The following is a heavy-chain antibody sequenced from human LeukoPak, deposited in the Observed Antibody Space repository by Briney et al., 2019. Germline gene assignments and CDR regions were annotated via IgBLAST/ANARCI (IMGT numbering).Heavy chain of an antibody. D-gene: IGHD3-22*01. Sequence: GGSLILSCAVSGFTFSGYGMNWVRQAPGKGLEWVSSISTSSSYIYYADSVRGRFTISRDNAKNSLYLQMNSLRTEGTAVYYCAATYYYDGSGDYWGQGTLVTVSS. CDR3: AATYYYDGSGDY. V-gene: IGHV3-21*01. J-gene: IGHJ4*02. CDR1: GFTFSGYG. CDR2: ISTSSSYI.